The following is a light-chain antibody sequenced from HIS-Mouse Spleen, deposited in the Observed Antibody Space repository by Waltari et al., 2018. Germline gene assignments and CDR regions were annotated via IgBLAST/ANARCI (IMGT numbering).Light chain of an antibody. J-gene: IGLJ1*01. Sequence: QSALTQPASVSGSPGQSITISCTGTRRDVGIYNLVTWYQQHPGKAPKLMIYEGSKRPSGVSNRFSGSKSGNTASLTISGLQAEDEADYYCCSYAGSSTYVFGTGTKVTVL. CDR2: EGS. CDR3: CSYAGSSTYV. CDR1: RRDVGIYNL. V-gene: IGLV2-23*01.